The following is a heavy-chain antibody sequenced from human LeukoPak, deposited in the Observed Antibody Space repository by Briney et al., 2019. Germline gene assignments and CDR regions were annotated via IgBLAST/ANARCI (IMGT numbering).Heavy chain of an antibody. J-gene: IGHJ4*02. CDR2: ISVRRNYI. V-gene: IGHV3-21*01. D-gene: IGHD3-22*01. Sequence: GGSLRLSCLASGYTVSRYSINWVRQAPGKGLEWVSSISVRRNYIYYADSVRGRFRISRNDARDSLYLKINSLRAEDTAVYYCVRLRRNSDTSGFYYYYDFWGQGTLVTVSS. CDR3: VRLRRNSDTSGFYYYYDF. CDR1: GYTVSRYS.